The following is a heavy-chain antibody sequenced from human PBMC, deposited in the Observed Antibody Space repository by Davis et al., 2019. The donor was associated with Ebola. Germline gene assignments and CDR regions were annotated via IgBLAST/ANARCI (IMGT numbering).Heavy chain of an antibody. CDR2: INSGNSII. D-gene: IGHD5-18*01. J-gene: IGHJ4*02. CDR1: GFTFSSYS. Sequence: GESLKISCAASGFTFSSYSMNWVRQAPGKGLECVSYINSGNSIIYYADSVKGRFTISRDNSKNTLYLQMNSLRAEDTAVYHCAKDSYTAMVDWGQGTLVTVSS. V-gene: IGHV3-48*01. CDR3: AKDSYTAMVD.